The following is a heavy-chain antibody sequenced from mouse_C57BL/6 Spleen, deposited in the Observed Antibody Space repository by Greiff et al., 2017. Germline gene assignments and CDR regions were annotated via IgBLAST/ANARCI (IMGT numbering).Heavy chain of an antibody. CDR3: ARHELPAEDYAMDY. J-gene: IGHJ4*01. CDR1: GFTFSSYG. CDR2: ISSGGSYT. D-gene: IGHD1-1*01. Sequence: EVQVVESGGDLVKPGGSLKLSCAASGFTFSSYGMSWVRQTPDKRLEWVATISSGGSYTYYPDSVKGRFTISRDNAKNTLYLQMSSLKSEDTAMYYCARHELPAEDYAMDYWGQGTSVTVSS. V-gene: IGHV5-6*01.